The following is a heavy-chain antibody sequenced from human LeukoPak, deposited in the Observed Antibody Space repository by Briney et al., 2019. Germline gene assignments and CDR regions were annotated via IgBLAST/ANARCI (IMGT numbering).Heavy chain of an antibody. J-gene: IGHJ4*02. V-gene: IGHV4-34*01. CDR3: ARGSGIAAAGTRDFDY. Sequence: SETLSLTCAVYGGSFSGYYWSWIRQPPGKGLEWIGEINHSGSTNYNPSLKSRVTISVDTSKNKFSLKLSSVTAADTAVYYCARGSGIAAAGTRDFDYWGQGTLVTVSS. CDR1: GGSFSGYY. CDR2: INHSGST. D-gene: IGHD6-13*01.